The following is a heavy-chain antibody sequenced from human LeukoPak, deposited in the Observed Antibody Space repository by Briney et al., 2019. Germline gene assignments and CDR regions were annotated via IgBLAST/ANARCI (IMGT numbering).Heavy chain of an antibody. Sequence: ASVKVSCKASGYTFTSYGISWVRQAPGQGLEWMGWVSAYNGNTNYAQKFQGRVTMTTDTSTSTAYMELRSLRSDDTAVYYCARDFSFDDYGDFPGSFDYWGQGTLVTVSS. CDR1: GYTFTSYG. J-gene: IGHJ4*02. CDR3: ARDFSFDDYGDFPGSFDY. V-gene: IGHV1-18*01. D-gene: IGHD4-17*01. CDR2: VSAYNGNT.